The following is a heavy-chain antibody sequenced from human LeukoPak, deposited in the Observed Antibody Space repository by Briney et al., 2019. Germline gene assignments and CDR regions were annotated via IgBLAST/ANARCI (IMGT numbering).Heavy chain of an antibody. CDR3: ARGLHGYTYGYVPWELYYYMDV. J-gene: IGHJ6*03. Sequence: SETLSLTCTVSGGSINSGRYYWSWIRQPAGRGLEWIGHISTSGRTSYSPPLKSRVTISVDTSKNQFSLKMSSVSAADTAVYYCARGLHGYTYGYVPWELYYYMDVWGKGTTVTISS. CDR1: GGSINSGRYY. D-gene: IGHD5-18*01. V-gene: IGHV4-61*09. CDR2: ISTSGRT.